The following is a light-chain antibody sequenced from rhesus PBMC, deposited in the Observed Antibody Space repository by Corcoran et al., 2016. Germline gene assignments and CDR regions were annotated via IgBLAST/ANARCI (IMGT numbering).Light chain of an antibody. CDR2: GAY. CDR1: QGISTD. CDR3: LQYNSNPYS. V-gene: IGKV1-43*01. J-gene: IGKJ2*01. Sequence: DIQMTQSPSSLSASVGDRVTITCRASQGISTDLNWYQQKLGKVPKRLIYGAYSLESGVPSRFIGMGSGTDVTLTISSLQPEDFAIYYCLQYNSNPYSFGQGTKVEIK.